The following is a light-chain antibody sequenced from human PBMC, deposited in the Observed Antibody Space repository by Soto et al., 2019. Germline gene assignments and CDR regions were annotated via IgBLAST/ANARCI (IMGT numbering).Light chain of an antibody. CDR2: EVS. V-gene: IGLV2-23*02. CDR3: CSHAGSSSFVV. Sequence: QSALTQPASVSGSPGQSITISCTGTSSDVGNYNLVSWYQQHPGKDPKLMIYEVSKRPSGVSNRFSGSKSGNSASLTISGLQAEDEADYYCCSHAGSSSFVVFGGGTKVTVL. CDR1: SSDVGNYNL. J-gene: IGLJ2*01.